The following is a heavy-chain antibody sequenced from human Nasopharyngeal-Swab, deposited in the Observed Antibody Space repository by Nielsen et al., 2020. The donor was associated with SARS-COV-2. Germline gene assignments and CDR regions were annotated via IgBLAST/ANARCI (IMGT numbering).Heavy chain of an antibody. CDR1: GGSFSGYY. V-gene: IGHV4-34*01. D-gene: IGHD2/OR15-2a*01. CDR2: INHSGST. CDR3: ARALWKKSYYYYMDV. Sequence: SETLSLTCAVYGGSFSGYYWSWIRQPPGKGLEWIGEINHSGSTNYNPSLKSRVTISIDTSKNQFSLKLSSVTAADTAVYYCARALWKKSYYYYMDVWGKGTMVTVSS. J-gene: IGHJ6*03.